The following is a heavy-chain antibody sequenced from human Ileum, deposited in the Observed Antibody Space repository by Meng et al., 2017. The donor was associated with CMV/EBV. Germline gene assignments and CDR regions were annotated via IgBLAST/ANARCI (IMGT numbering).Heavy chain of an antibody. J-gene: IGHJ4*02. D-gene: IGHD2-2*01. V-gene: IGHV6-1*01. CDR2: TYYRSKWYN. CDR3: ARNIFEDQMLPFDY. CDR1: GDSVSSKSVT. Sequence: QVQSQQSGPGLVQPSQTLTLTCAISGDSVSSKSVTWNWIRQSPSRGLEWLGRTYYRSKWYNDYAVSVKSRITINPDTSRNHFFLQLSSVSPEDTAVYYCARNIFEDQMLPFDYWGQGTLVTVSS.